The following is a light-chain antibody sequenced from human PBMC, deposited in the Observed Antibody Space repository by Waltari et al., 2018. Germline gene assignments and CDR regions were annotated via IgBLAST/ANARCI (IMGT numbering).Light chain of an antibody. CDR2: GAS. Sequence: EIAMTQSPATLSVSPGDRVTLSCRASQSVSSNLAWYQQKPGQVPRLLIYGASTRATGISARFSGSGSGTEFTLTISSLQYEDIAVYFCQQYSNRPPITFGQGTRLEIK. CDR1: QSVSSN. CDR3: QQYSNRPPIT. V-gene: IGKV3-15*01. J-gene: IGKJ5*01.